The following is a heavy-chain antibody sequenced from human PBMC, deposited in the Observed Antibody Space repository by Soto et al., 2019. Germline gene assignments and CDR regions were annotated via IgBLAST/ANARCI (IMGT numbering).Heavy chain of an antibody. Sequence: PGGFLRLSCAASGVTFVDYGMSWARQAPGKGLEWVSGVNWNGGSTGYADSVKGRFTISRDNAKDSLYLQMNSLRAEDTAFYYCVRGASLNFDYWGQGTLVTVSS. V-gene: IGHV3-20*04. CDR2: VNWNGGST. J-gene: IGHJ4*02. D-gene: IGHD1-26*01. CDR1: GVTFVDYG. CDR3: VRGASLNFDY.